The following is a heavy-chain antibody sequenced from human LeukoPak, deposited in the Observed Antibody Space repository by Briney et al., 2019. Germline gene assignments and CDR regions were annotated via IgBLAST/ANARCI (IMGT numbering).Heavy chain of an antibody. Sequence: GGSLRLSCAASGFTVSSNYMSWVRQAPGKGLEWVSVIYSGGSTYYADSVKGRFTISRDNSKNTLYLQMNSLRDEDTAVYYCARVRYVDTAMVEDYWGQGTLVTVSS. CDR2: IYSGGST. CDR1: GFTVSSNY. J-gene: IGHJ4*02. V-gene: IGHV3-66*01. D-gene: IGHD5-18*01. CDR3: ARVRYVDTAMVEDY.